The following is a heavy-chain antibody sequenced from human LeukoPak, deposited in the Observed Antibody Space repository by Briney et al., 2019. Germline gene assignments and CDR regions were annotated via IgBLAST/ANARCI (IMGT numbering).Heavy chain of an antibody. CDR2: ISSSSNII. V-gene: IGHV3-21*01. Sequence: PGGSLRLSCAASGFTFSSYSMNWVRQAPGKGLEWVSSISSSSNIIYYADSVKGRFTISRDNAKNSLHLQMNSLRAEDTAVYYCARTKQWLDDAFDIWGQGTMVTVSS. CDR1: GFTFSSYS. J-gene: IGHJ3*02. CDR3: ARTKQWLDDAFDI. D-gene: IGHD6-19*01.